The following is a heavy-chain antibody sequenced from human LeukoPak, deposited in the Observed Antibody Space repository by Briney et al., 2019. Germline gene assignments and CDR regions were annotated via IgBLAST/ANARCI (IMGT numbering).Heavy chain of an antibody. CDR1: GFTFSSYG. CDR3: AKDQYGSGRGYFDY. CDR2: ISWDGGST. Sequence: PGGSLRLSCAASGFTFSSYGMHWVRQAPGKGLEWVSLISWDGGSTYYADSVKGRFTISRDNSKNSLYLQMNSLRAEDTALYYCAKDQYGSGRGYFDYWGQGTLVTVSS. D-gene: IGHD3-10*01. V-gene: IGHV3-43D*03. J-gene: IGHJ4*02.